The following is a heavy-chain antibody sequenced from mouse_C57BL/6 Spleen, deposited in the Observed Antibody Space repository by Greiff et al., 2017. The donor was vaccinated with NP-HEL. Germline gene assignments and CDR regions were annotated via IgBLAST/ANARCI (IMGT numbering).Heavy chain of an antibody. Sequence: VQLQESGPELVKPGASVKISCKASGYAFSSSWMNWVKQRPGKGLEWIGRIYPGDGDTNYNGKCKGKATLTADKSSSTAYMKLSSLTSEDSAVYFCARSTMMTTRGYYYAMDYWGQGTSVTVSS. CDR1: GYAFSSSW. V-gene: IGHV1-82*01. CDR2: IYPGDGDT. D-gene: IGHD2-4*01. CDR3: ARSTMMTTRGYYYAMDY. J-gene: IGHJ4*01.